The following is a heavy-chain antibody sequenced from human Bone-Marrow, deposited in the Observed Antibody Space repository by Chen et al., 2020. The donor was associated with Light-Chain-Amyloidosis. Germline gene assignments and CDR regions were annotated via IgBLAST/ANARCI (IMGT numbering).Heavy chain of an antibody. CDR1: GFTFSSYG. J-gene: IGHJ3*02. Sequence: QVQLVESGGGVVQPGRSLRPSCAASGFTFSSYGMHWVRQAPGKGLEWVAVISYDGSNKYYADSVKGRFTIYRDNSKNTLYLQMNSLRAEDTAVYYCAKDIRKLDAFDIWGQGTMVTVSS. CDR3: AKDIRKLDAFDI. CDR2: ISYDGSNK. V-gene: IGHV3-30*18.